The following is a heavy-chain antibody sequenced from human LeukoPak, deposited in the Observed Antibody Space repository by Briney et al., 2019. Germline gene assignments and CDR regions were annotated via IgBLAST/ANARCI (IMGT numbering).Heavy chain of an antibody. Sequence: GRSLRLSCAASGFTFDDYAMHWVRQAPGKGLEWVSGISWNSGSIGYADSVKGRFTVSRDNAKNSLYLQMNSLRAEDTALYYCAKDTAYYYDSSGYFDYWGQGTLVTVSS. D-gene: IGHD3-22*01. CDR2: ISWNSGSI. J-gene: IGHJ4*02. V-gene: IGHV3-9*01. CDR3: AKDTAYYYDSSGYFDY. CDR1: GFTFDDYA.